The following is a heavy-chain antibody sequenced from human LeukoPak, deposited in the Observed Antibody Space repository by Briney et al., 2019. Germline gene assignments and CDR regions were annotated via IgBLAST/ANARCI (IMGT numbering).Heavy chain of an antibody. CDR2: INPSGGST. D-gene: IGHD2-21*02. CDR1: GYTFTSYY. V-gene: IGHV1-46*01. CDR3: ARDLGNVVVTAKFDY. Sequence: ASGKVSCKASGYTFTSYYMHWVRQAPGQVLEWMGIINPSGGSTSYAQKFQGRVTMTRDTSTSTVYMELSSLRSEDTAVYYCARDLGNVVVTAKFDYWGQGTLVTVSS. J-gene: IGHJ4*02.